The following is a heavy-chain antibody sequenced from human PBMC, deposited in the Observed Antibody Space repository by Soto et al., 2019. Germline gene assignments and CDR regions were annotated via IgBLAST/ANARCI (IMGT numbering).Heavy chain of an antibody. Sequence: SETLSLTCTVSGGSISSYYWSWIRQPPGKGLEWIGYIYYSGSTNYNPSLKSRVTISVDTSKNQFPLKLSSVTAADTAVYYCARLAYCSSTSCYGFDYWGQGTLVTVSS. CDR3: ARLAYCSSTSCYGFDY. CDR1: GGSISSYY. D-gene: IGHD2-2*01. J-gene: IGHJ4*02. V-gene: IGHV4-59*08. CDR2: IYYSGST.